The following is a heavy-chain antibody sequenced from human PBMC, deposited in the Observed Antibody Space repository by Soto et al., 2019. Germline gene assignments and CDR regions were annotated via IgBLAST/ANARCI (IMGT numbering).Heavy chain of an antibody. CDR1: GGSISSGGSS. J-gene: IGHJ6*02. V-gene: IGHV4-30-2*01. CDR3: ARGLAVRGSYGLDV. CDR2: IYHSGIT. D-gene: IGHD3-10*01. Sequence: SETLSLTCAVSGGSISSGGSSWSWIRQPPGTGLEWIGYIYHSGITNYNPSLESRVTISVDKSQNQFSLNLTFVTAADTAVYYCARGLAVRGSYGLDVWGQGTTVTVSS.